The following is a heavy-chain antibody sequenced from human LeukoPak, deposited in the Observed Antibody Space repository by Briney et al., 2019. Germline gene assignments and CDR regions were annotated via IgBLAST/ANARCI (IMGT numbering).Heavy chain of an antibody. CDR2: IYYSGST. CDR3: ARGGGYCSGGSCYGNFDY. D-gene: IGHD2-15*01. CDR1: GGSIWSYY. V-gene: IGHV4-59*01. Sequence: SETLSLTCTVSGGSIWSYYWSWIRQPPGKGLEWIGYIYYSGSTNYNPSLKSRVTISVDTSKNQFSLKLSSVTAADTAVYYCARGGGYCSGGSCYGNFDYWGQGTLVTVSS. J-gene: IGHJ4*02.